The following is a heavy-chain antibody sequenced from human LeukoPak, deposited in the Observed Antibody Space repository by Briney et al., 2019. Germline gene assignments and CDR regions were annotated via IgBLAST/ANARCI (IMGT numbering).Heavy chain of an antibody. D-gene: IGHD2-15*01. V-gene: IGHV3-7*05. J-gene: IGHJ4*02. CDR1: GFSFSSYW. CDR3: ARACSGGRCFVY. Sequence: GGSLRLSCAASGFSFSSYWMSWVRQATGKGLEWVANIKEDGSENYYVDSVKGRFTISRDNAKNSLYLQMNSLRAEDTAVYFCARACSGGRCFVYWGQGTLVTVSS. CDR2: IKEDGSEN.